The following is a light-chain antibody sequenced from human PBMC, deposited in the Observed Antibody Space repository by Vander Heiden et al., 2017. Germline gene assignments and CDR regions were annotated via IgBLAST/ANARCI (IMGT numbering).Light chain of an antibody. CDR3: QQYNNWPRA. Sequence: ELVMTQSPATLSVSPGERATLSCRASQSVSSNLAWYQQKPGQAPRLLIYGASTRATGIPARFSGSESGTEFTLTISSLQSEDFAVYYCQQYNNWPRAFGGGTKVEIK. J-gene: IGKJ4*01. V-gene: IGKV3-15*01. CDR2: GAS. CDR1: QSVSSN.